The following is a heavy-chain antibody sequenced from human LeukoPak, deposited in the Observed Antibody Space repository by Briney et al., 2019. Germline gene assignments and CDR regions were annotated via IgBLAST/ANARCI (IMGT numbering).Heavy chain of an antibody. J-gene: IGHJ4*02. CDR3: ARDLAQTNRYCSGGSCGAFDY. D-gene: IGHD2-15*01. CDR2: VSSSSSYI. Sequence: GGSLRLSCAASGFTFSSYSMNWVRQAPGKGLEWVSSVSSSSSYIYYADSVKGRFTISRDNAKNSLYLQMNSLRAEDTAVYYCARDLAQTNRYCSGGSCGAFDYWGQGTLVTVSS. CDR1: GFTFSSYS. V-gene: IGHV3-21*01.